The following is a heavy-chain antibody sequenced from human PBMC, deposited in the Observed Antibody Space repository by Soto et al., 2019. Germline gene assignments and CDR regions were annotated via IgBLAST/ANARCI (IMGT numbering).Heavy chain of an antibody. J-gene: IGHJ4*02. D-gene: IGHD6-19*01. CDR2: ITSVTKTI. Sequence: EVQLVESGGDLVQREGSLRLSCVASGFTFSVYSMNWVRQAPGKGLEWFSYITSVTKTIKYADSVKGRFTISRDNAKNSVYLQMNSLRDEDTAVYYCARSVEGHFDYWGQGTVVTVSP. CDR1: GFTFSVYS. CDR3: ARSVEGHFDY. V-gene: IGHV3-48*02.